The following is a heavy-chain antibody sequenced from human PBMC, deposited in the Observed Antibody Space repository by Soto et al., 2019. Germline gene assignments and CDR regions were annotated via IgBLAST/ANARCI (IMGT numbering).Heavy chain of an antibody. CDR3: ARRNYHYYYYGMDV. J-gene: IGHJ6*02. CDR1: GASLSSSLYY. CDR2: IYYSGST. D-gene: IGHD3-16*02. V-gene: IGHV4-39*01. Sequence: SETLSLTCTVSGASLSSSLYYWGWIRQPPEKGLEWIGSIYYSGSTHYSPSLKSRVTISIDTSKNQFSLELNSVTAADTAVYYCARRNYHYYYYGMDVWGQGTTVTVSS.